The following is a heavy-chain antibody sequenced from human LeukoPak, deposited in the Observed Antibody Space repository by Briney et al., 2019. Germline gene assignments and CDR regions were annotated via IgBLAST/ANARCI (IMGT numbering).Heavy chain of an antibody. D-gene: IGHD6-19*01. CDR1: VYTFTSYD. V-gene: IGHV1-8*01. J-gene: IGHJ5*02. CDR2: MNPNSGNT. Sequence: GASVKVSCKASVYTFTSYDINWVRQAPGQGREWMGGMNPNSGNTGYAQKFQGRVTMTRNTAISTAYMKLSSLRSEDTAVYYCARGRVAGTGWFDPWGQGTLVTVSS. CDR3: ARGRVAGTGWFDP.